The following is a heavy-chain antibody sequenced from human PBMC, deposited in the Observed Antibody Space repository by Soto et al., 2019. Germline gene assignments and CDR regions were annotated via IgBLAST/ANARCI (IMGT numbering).Heavy chain of an antibody. V-gene: IGHV1-69*13. CDR1: GCTFSSYA. CDR2: IIPIFGTA. J-gene: IGHJ6*02. CDR3: ARVRYSDGFTQYSYCMDV. D-gene: IGHD3-9*01. Sequence: ASVKVSCKASGCTFSSYAISWVRQAPGQGLEWMGGIIPIFGTANYAQKFQGRVTITADESTSTAYMELSSLRSEDTAVYYCARVRYSDGFTQYSYCMDVWGQGTTVIVSS.